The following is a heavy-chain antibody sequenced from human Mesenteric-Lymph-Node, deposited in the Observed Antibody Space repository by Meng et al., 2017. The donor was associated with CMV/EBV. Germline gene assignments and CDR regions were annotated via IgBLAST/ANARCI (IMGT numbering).Heavy chain of an antibody. J-gene: IGHJ6*02. V-gene: IGHV1-2*02. Sequence: YYMHWVRQAPGQGLEWMGWINPNSGGTNYAQKFQGRVTMTRDTSISTAYMELSRLRSDDTAVYYCARDLTVVVVAATQYYYYGMDVWGQGTTVTVSS. CDR2: INPNSGGT. CDR3: ARDLTVVVVAATQYYYYGMDV. D-gene: IGHD2-15*01. CDR1: YY.